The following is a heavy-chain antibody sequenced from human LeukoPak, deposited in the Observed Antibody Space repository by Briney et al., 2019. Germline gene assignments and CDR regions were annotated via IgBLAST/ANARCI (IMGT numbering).Heavy chain of an antibody. D-gene: IGHD1-26*01. CDR1: AYSMSDGWV. Sequence: SGTLSLTCTVSAYSMSDGWVWGMVRQPPGKGLEWIGSIYHSGTTYYNPSLKSRVTMSVDTSNNQFSLKLTSVTAADTAMYYCSRLSHVAGAPKVSWFDPWGQGTLVTVSP. J-gene: IGHJ5*02. CDR2: IYHSGTT. V-gene: IGHV4-38-2*02. CDR3: SRLSHVAGAPKVSWFDP.